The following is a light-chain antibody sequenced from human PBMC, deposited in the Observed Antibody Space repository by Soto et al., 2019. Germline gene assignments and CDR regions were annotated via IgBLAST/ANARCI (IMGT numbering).Light chain of an antibody. J-gene: IGKJ1*01. CDR2: GIS. V-gene: IGKV3-20*01. CDR3: QQYVTSSHRK. Sequence: EIVLTQSPGTLSLSPGERATLSCRASHTISSSYLAWYQQKPGQAPRLLMYGISRRATGIPDRFSGSGSGKDFTLTITRLEPEDFAAYYCQQYVTSSHRKFGHRTKADI. CDR1: HTISSSY.